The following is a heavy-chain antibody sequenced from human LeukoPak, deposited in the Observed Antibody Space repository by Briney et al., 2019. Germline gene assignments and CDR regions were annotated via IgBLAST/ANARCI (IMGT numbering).Heavy chain of an antibody. CDR1: GFTFSSYW. V-gene: IGHV3-7*01. D-gene: IGHD1-26*01. CDR3: ASGRGSRPDYFDY. CDR2: IKQDGSEK. Sequence: PGESLRLSCAASGFTFSSYWMSWVRQAPGKGLEWVANIKQDGSEKYYVDSVKGRFTISRDNAKNSLYLQMNSLRAEDTAVYYCASGRGSRPDYFDYWGQGTLVTVSS. J-gene: IGHJ4*02.